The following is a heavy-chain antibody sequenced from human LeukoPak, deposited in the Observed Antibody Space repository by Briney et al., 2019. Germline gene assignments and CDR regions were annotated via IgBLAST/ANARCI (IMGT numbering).Heavy chain of an antibody. J-gene: IGHJ5*02. D-gene: IGHD4-23*01. CDR1: GYTFTSNY. Sequence: GASVKVSCKAFGYTFTSNYMHWVRQAPGQGPEWMGVISPSGGSTTYAQKFQGRVTLTRDMSTSTDYLELSSLRSDDTAVYYCASFRPYYGGNFPFAGSWFDPWGQGTLVTVSS. CDR3: ASFRPYYGGNFPFAGSWFDP. CDR2: ISPSGGST. V-gene: IGHV1-46*01.